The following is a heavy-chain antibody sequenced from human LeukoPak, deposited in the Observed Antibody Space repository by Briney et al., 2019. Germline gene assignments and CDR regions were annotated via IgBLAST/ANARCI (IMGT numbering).Heavy chain of an antibody. CDR3: ASTSVVAAAARFYNYYMDV. V-gene: IGHV3-53*01. Sequence: GGSLRLSCATSGFTFTTFWMHWVRQAPGKGLEWVSVIYGDDNTYYVDSVKGRFTVSRDNAKSTMYLQMNSLRAEDTAVYYCASTSVVAAAARFYNYYMDVWGKGTTVTISS. D-gene: IGHD2-2*01. J-gene: IGHJ6*03. CDR2: IYGDDNT. CDR1: GFTFTTFW.